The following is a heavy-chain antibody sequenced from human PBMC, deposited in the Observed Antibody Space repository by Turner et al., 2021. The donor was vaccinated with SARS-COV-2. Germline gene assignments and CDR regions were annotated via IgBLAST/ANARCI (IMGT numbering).Heavy chain of an antibody. V-gene: IGHV3-48*03. CDR1: GLTFSSYE. D-gene: IGHD4-17*01. CDR2: ISSSGRTI. CDR3: ARDRSITVTTIGIDY. J-gene: IGHJ4*02. Sequence: EGQLVGSGGGLVQSGGTLRLSGAASGLTFSSYEMNWVRQAPGKGLEWVSYISSSGRTIYYADSVKGRFTISRVNANNSLYLQMNSLRAEDTAVYYCARDRSITVTTIGIDYWGQGTLVTVSS.